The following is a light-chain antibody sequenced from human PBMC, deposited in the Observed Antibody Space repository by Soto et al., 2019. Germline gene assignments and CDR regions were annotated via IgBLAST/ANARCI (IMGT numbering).Light chain of an antibody. V-gene: IGKV3-20*01. CDR2: GAF. CDR1: QSLTSSY. CDR3: QQYGSLIT. Sequence: EIVLTQSPGTLSLSPGERATVPCRSSQSLTSSYLAWYQQKPGKAPRLLIYGAFSRATGIPDRFSGSGSGTDFTLTISRLEPEDFAVYYCQQYGSLITFGQGTRLEI. J-gene: IGKJ5*01.